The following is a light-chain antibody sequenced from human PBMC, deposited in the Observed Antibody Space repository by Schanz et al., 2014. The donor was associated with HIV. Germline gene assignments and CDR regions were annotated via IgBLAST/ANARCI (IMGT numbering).Light chain of an antibody. J-gene: IGKJ1*01. Sequence: EIVLTQSPGTLSLSPGERATLSCRASQSVSSSYLAWYQQKPGQAPRLLIYGASSRATGIPDRFSGSGYGTDFTLTLSSLEPEDFAVYYCQQYGSSPRTFGQGTKVEI. CDR3: QQYGSSPRT. CDR1: QSVSSSY. V-gene: IGKV3-20*01. CDR2: GAS.